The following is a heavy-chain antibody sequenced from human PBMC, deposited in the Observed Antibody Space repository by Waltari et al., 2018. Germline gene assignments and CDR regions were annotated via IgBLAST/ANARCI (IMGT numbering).Heavy chain of an antibody. CDR2: IFRNDAKI. Sequence: EVQLVESGGGSVEPGRSLRLSCVDSEFATMDYAMHWIRQVPGEGLEWVSGIFRNDAKIDYLDSVRGRFTISRDKAKHSLYLQMNSLRAEDTALYYCVKDTSPGGLEQWGQGTLVTVSS. CDR3: VKDTSPGGLEQ. V-gene: IGHV3-9*02. CDR1: EFATMDYA. D-gene: IGHD3-16*01. J-gene: IGHJ4*02.